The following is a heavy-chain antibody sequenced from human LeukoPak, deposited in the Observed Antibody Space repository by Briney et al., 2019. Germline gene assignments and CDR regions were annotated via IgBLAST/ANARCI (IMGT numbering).Heavy chain of an antibody. D-gene: IGHD3-22*01. V-gene: IGHV3-64*01. CDR3: ARQYYDSSGYLYFDY. Sequence: PGGSLRLSCAASGFTFSSYAMHWVRQAPGKGLEYVSAISSNGGSTYYANSVKGRFTISRDNSKNTLYLQMGSLRAEDMAVYYCARQYYDSSGYLYFDYWGQGTLVTVSS. CDR1: GFTFSSYA. J-gene: IGHJ4*02. CDR2: ISSNGGST.